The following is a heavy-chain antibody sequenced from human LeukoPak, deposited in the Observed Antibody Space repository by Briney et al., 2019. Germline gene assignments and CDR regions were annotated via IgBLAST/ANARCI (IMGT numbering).Heavy chain of an antibody. CDR3: ASVYPSGYYFDY. V-gene: IGHV4-34*01. J-gene: IGHJ4*02. Sequence: SETLSLTCAVYGGSFSGYYWSWIRQPPGNGLKWIGEINHSGSTNYNPSLKSRVTISVDTSKNQFSLKLSSVTAADTAVYYCASVYPSGYYFDYWGQGTLVTVSS. CDR1: GGSFSGYY. CDR2: INHSGST. D-gene: IGHD3-16*02.